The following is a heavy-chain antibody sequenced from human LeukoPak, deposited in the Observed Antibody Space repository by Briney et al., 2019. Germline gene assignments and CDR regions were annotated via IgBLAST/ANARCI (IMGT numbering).Heavy chain of an antibody. CDR1: GFTFSSYA. Sequence: PGGSLRLSCAASGFTFSSYAMHWVRQAPGKGLEWVAFISYDGSNKYYADSVKGRFTISRDNSENTLYLQMNSLRAEDTAVYYCARLYSSGPRRGYYFDYWGQGTLVTVSS. CDR3: ARLYSSGPRRGYYFDY. D-gene: IGHD6-19*01. V-gene: IGHV3-30*03. CDR2: ISYDGSNK. J-gene: IGHJ4*02.